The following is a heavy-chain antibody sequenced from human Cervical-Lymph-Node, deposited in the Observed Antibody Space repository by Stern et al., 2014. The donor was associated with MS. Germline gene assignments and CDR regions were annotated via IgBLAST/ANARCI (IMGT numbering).Heavy chain of an antibody. CDR3: ARHQGGIAAN. J-gene: IGHJ4*02. Sequence: VQLVESGAEVKKPESSVKVSCKASGGSFSTFDISWVRQAPGQGLEWLGGITPLFGTANYAQNFQGSVTFPADESTSTFYMDLTSLRSEDTAVYYCARHQGGIAANWGQGTLVTVSS. V-gene: IGHV1-69*01. D-gene: IGHD6-13*01. CDR2: ITPLFGTA. CDR1: GGSFSTFD.